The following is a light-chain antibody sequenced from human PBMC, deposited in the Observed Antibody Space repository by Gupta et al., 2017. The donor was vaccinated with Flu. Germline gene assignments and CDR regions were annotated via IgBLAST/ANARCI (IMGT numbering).Light chain of an antibody. CDR1: SSNIGAGYE. V-gene: IGLV1-40*01. CDR3: QSYDSSLSGYV. Sequence: QSVLTQPPSVSGAPGQRVIISCTGSSSNIGAGYEVHWYQQLPGTAPKLLIYAHSDRPSGVPDRFSGSKSGISASLAITGLQAEDEAGYYCQSYDSSLSGYVFGTGTKVTV. CDR2: AHS. J-gene: IGLJ1*01.